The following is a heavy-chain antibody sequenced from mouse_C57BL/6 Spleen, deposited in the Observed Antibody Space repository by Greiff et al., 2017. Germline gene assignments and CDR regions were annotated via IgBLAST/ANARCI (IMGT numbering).Heavy chain of an antibody. V-gene: IGHV1-55*01. Sequence: QVQLQQPGAELVKPGASVKMSCKASGYTFTSYWITWVKQRPGQGLEWIGEIYPGSGSTNYNEKFKSKATLTVDTSSSTAYMQLSSLTSEDSAVYYCARKHYGNYEGFDYWGKGTTLTVSS. CDR3: ARKHYGNYEGFDY. J-gene: IGHJ2*01. CDR1: GYTFTSYW. D-gene: IGHD2-1*01. CDR2: IYPGSGST.